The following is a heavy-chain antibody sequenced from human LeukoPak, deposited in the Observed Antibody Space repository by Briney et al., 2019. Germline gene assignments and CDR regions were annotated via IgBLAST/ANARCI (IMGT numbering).Heavy chain of an antibody. CDR2: ISGSGGST. CDR1: GFTFSSYS. V-gene: IGHV3-23*01. D-gene: IGHD3-10*01. Sequence: HPGGSLRLSCAASGFTFSSYSMNWVRQAPGKGLEWVSAISGSGGSTNYADSVKGRFTISRDNSKNTLYLQMNSLRAEDTAVYYCAKAGGYRSSDYWGQGTLVTVSS. CDR3: AKAGGYRSSDY. J-gene: IGHJ4*02.